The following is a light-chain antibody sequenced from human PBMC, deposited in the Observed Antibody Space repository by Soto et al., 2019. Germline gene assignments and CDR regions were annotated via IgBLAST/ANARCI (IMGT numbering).Light chain of an antibody. Sequence: QSVLTQPPSVSGAPGQRVTISCTRSSSNIGTPYDVHWYQQLPGTAPKLLIYGNSNRPSGVPDRFSGSKSGTSASLAITGLQAEDEADYYCQSYDSSLSGYVIFGGGTKLTVL. V-gene: IGLV1-40*01. CDR1: SSNIGTPYD. CDR2: GNS. CDR3: QSYDSSLSGYVI. J-gene: IGLJ2*01.